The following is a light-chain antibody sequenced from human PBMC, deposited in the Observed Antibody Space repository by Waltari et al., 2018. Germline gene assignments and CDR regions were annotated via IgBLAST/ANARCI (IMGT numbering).Light chain of an antibody. Sequence: EIVLTQSPGTLALSPGERATLSCRASQSVGRALAWYQQKPGQAPRLLIYAAFSRATGISDKFSGSGSGTDFTLTISRVEPEDFAVYFCQMYVRLPVTFGQGTKVEVK. CDR3: QMYVRLPVT. J-gene: IGKJ1*01. CDR2: AAF. V-gene: IGKV3-20*01. CDR1: QSVGRA.